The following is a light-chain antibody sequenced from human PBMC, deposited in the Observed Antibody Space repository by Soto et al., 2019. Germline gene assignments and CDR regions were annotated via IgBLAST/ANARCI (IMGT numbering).Light chain of an antibody. V-gene: IGKV1-33*01. CDR1: QDISNY. CDR2: DAS. J-gene: IGKJ5*01. Sequence: DIQMTQSPSSLSASVGDRVTITCQASQDISNYLNWYQQKPWKAPKLLIYDASNLETGVPPRFSGSGSGSDFTFTISSLQPEDIPTDYCQQYYNRPPITFSQGTRLEIK. CDR3: QQYYNRPPIT.